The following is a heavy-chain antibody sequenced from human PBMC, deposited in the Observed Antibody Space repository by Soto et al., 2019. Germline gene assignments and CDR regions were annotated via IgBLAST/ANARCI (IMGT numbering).Heavy chain of an antibody. CDR2: ITPILGIA. D-gene: IGHD3-10*01. V-gene: IGHV1-69*04. CDR1: GGTFSSYT. Sequence: ASVKVSCKASGGTFSSYTISWVRQAPGQGLEWMGRITPILGIANYAQKFQGRVTITADKSTSTAYMELSSLRSEDTAVYYCAREVHYYGSWRHCGIHYYYYYMDVWGKGTTVTGSS. J-gene: IGHJ6*03. CDR3: AREVHYYGSWRHCGIHYYYYYMDV.